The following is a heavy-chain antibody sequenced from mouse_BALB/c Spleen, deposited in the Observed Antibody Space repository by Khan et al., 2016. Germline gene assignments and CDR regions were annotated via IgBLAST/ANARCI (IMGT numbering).Heavy chain of an antibody. CDR1: GFTFSNYW. CDR2: IRLKSNNYAT. D-gene: IGHD2-14*01. CDR3: TRGVRDY. Sequence: EVKLEGSGGGLVQPGGSMKLSCVASGFTFSNYWMNWVRQSPEKGLEWVAEIRLKSNNYATHYAESVKGRFTISRDDSKSSVYLQMNNLRAEDTGIYYCTRGVRDYWGQGPTLTVSS. V-gene: IGHV6-6*02. J-gene: IGHJ2*01.